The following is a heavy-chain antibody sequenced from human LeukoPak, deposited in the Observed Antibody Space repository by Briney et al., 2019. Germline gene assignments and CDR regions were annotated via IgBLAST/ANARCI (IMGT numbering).Heavy chain of an antibody. CDR2: IYCDRST. Sequence: GGSLRLSCAASGFTVSSKYMSWVRQAPGKGLEWVSVIYCDRSTYYADSVKGRFTISRDNSKNTLYLQMNSLRAEDTAVYYCAREGPGTTFDYWGRGTLVSVSS. CDR1: GFTVSSKY. V-gene: IGHV3-66*01. CDR3: AREGPGTTFDY. D-gene: IGHD1-1*01. J-gene: IGHJ4*02.